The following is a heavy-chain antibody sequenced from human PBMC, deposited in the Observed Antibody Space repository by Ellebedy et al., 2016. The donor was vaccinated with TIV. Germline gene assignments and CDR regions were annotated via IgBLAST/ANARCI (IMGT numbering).Heavy chain of an antibody. Sequence: GESLKISCKGSGYRFTSYWIAWVRQMPGKRLEWMGIIYPGDSDTRYSPSFQGQVTISADKSISTAYLQWTSLKTSDTAMYYCARLTAYYESSDYYGWEDYWGQGTLVTVSS. D-gene: IGHD3-22*01. CDR1: GYRFTSYW. V-gene: IGHV5-51*01. CDR3: ARLTAYYESSDYYGWEDY. J-gene: IGHJ4*02. CDR2: IYPGDSDT.